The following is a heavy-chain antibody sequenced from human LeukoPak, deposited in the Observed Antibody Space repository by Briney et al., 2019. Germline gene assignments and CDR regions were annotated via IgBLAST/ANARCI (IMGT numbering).Heavy chain of an antibody. Sequence: SVKVSCKASGYTFTSYGISWVRQAPGQGLEWLGWINPYNGNTNYPQKLHGRVTMTTDTSTTTANNDLSSLRSDDTAVYYCAGDLGGESNLDFWGQGSLVTVS. J-gene: IGHJ4*02. CDR2: INPYNGNT. CDR3: AGDLGGESNLDF. V-gene: IGHV1-18*01. D-gene: IGHD3-16*01. CDR1: GYTFTSYG.